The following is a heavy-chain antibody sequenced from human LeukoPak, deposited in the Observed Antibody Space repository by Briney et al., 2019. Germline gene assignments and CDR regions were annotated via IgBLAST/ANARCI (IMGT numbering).Heavy chain of an antibody. V-gene: IGHV3-30-3*01. CDR3: ARDYGDYVGIGMDV. J-gene: IGHJ6*02. CDR1: GFTFSSYA. Sequence: GGSLRLSCAASGFTFSSYAMHWVRQAPGKGLEWVAVISYDGSNKYYADSVKGRFTISRDNAKNSLYLQMNSLRAEDTAVYYCARDYGDYVGIGMDVWGQGATVTVSS. D-gene: IGHD4-17*01. CDR2: ISYDGSNK.